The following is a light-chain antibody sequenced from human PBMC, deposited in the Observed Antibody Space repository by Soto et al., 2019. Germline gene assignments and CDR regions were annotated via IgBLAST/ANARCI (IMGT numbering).Light chain of an antibody. Sequence: QSALTQPASVSGSPGQSITISCPGTSSDVGGYNYVSWYQQHPGKAPKLMIYEVSNRPSGVSNRFSGSKSGNTASLTISGLQAEDEADYSCSSYTSSSTPWVFGGGTKLTVL. V-gene: IGLV2-14*01. J-gene: IGLJ3*02. CDR1: SSDVGGYNY. CDR2: EVS. CDR3: SSYTSSSTPWV.